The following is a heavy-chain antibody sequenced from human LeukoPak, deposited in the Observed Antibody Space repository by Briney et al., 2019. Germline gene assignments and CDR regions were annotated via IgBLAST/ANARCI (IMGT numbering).Heavy chain of an antibody. CDR3: ARYVVYGSGKYYFDY. CDR2: IYYSGST. Sequence: SETLSLTCTVSSGSISSSSYYWGWIRQPPGKGLEWIGSIYYSGSTYYNPSLKSRVTISVDTSKNQFSLKLSSVTAADTAVYYCARYVVYGSGKYYFDYWGQGTLVTVSS. J-gene: IGHJ4*02. D-gene: IGHD3-10*01. CDR1: SGSISSSSYY. V-gene: IGHV4-39*01.